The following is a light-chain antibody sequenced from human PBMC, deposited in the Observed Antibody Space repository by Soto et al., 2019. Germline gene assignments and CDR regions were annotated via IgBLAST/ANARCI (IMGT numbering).Light chain of an antibody. V-gene: IGKV3-20*01. J-gene: IGKJ1*01. CDR2: GAS. CDR1: QTVSSTY. CDR3: HQCGNSWWT. Sequence: EIVLTQSPGTLSLSPGERATLSCRASQTVSSTYLVWYQQKPGQAPRLLIYGASSRAPGVSDRFSGSGSGTDFTLTISRLEPEDFAVYYCHQCGNSWWTFGQGTQVEIK.